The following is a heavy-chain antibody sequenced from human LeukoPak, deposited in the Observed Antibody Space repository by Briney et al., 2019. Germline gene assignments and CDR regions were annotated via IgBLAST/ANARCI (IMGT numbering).Heavy chain of an antibody. CDR2: ISGNNDNP. Sequence: ASVKVSCKTSGYTFSNFGISWVRQAPGQGLEWMGWISGNNDNPNYGQKFQGRFTVTTDSSTSTAYMELRNLRSGDTAVYYCARDGTSTDDYWGQGTLVTVSS. V-gene: IGHV1-18*01. J-gene: IGHJ4*02. D-gene: IGHD2-2*01. CDR3: ARDGTSTDDY. CDR1: GYTFSNFG.